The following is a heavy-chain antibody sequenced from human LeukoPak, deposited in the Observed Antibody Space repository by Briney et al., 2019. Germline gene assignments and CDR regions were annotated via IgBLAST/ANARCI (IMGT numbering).Heavy chain of an antibody. J-gene: IGHJ2*01. V-gene: IGHV1-18*01. CDR2: ISAYNGNT. CDR3: ARVPPFCSGGDCYYWYFDL. D-gene: IGHD2-21*02. CDR1: GYTFTSYG. Sequence: GASVKVSCKASGYTFTSYGISWVRQAPGQGLEWMGWISAYNGNTNYAQKLQGRVTMTTDTSTSTAYMELRSLRSDDTAVYYCARVPPFCSGGDCYYWYFDLWGRGTLVTVSS.